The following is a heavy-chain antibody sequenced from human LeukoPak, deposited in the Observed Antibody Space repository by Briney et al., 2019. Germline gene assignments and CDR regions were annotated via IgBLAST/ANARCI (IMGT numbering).Heavy chain of an antibody. CDR1: GGSISSSSYY. V-gene: IGHV4-39*07. D-gene: IGHD3-22*01. Sequence: SETLSLTCTVSGGSISSSSYYWGWIRQPPGKGLEWIGSIYYSGSTYYNPSLKSRVTISVDTSKNQFSLKLSSVTAADTAVYYCARASYYYDSSGFEKVAAFDIWGQGTMVTVSS. CDR3: ARASYYYDSSGFEKVAAFDI. J-gene: IGHJ3*02. CDR2: IYYSGST.